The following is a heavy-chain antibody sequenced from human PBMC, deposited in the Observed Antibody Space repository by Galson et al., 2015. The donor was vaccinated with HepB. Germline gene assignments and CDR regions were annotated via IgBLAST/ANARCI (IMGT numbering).Heavy chain of an antibody. CDR3: AKDAWYGLDY. D-gene: IGHD3-10*01. Sequence: SLRLSCAASGFNFSSYGMHWVRQAPGKGLEWVALILYDGSNKYYAGSVTGRSTISRDNSKNTLYLQMNSLRAEDTAVYYCAKDAWYGLDYWGQGTLVTVSS. CDR2: ILYDGSNK. V-gene: IGHV3-30*02. CDR1: GFNFSSYG. J-gene: IGHJ4*02.